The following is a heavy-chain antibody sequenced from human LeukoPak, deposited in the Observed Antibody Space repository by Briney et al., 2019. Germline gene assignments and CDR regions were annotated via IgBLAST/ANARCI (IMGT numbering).Heavy chain of an antibody. D-gene: IGHD1-26*01. V-gene: IGHV4-34*01. CDR2: INHSGST. CDR1: GGSFSGYY. CDR3: ARGREEVTPIAGFDP. J-gene: IGHJ5*02. Sequence: PSETLSLTCAVYGGSFSGYYWSWIRQPPGKGLEWIGEINHSGSTNYNPSLKSRVTISVDTSKNQFSLKLSSVTAADTAVHYCARGREEVTPIAGFDPWGQGTLVTVSS.